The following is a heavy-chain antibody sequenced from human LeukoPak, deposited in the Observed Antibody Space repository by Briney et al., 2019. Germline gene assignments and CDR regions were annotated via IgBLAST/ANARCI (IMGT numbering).Heavy chain of an antibody. J-gene: IGHJ4*02. CDR1: GFTFSNYW. V-gene: IGHV3-7*01. D-gene: IGHD3-10*01. Sequence: PGRSLRLSCAASGFTFSNYWMTWVRQSPGKGLEWVAIIKPDGSERYSVDSEKGRFTVSRDNAKNSLYLQMSSLRAEDTAVYYCARGGHRQKEFWGQGTLGTVSS. CDR3: ARGGHRQKEF. CDR2: IKPDGSER.